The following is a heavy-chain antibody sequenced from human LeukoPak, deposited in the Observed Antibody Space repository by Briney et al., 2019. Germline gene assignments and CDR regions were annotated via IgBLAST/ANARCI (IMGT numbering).Heavy chain of an antibody. CDR1: GGSISSSSYY. J-gene: IGHJ5*02. CDR3: ARHAVYYYDSSGYLPRSPGWFDP. D-gene: IGHD3-22*01. V-gene: IGHV4-39*01. Sequence: SETLSLTCTVSGGSISSSSYYWGWIRQPPGKGLEWIGSIYYSGSTYYNPSLKSRVTISVDTSKNQFSLKLSSVTAADTAVYYCARHAVYYYDSSGYLPRSPGWFDPWGQGTLVTVSS. CDR2: IYYSGST.